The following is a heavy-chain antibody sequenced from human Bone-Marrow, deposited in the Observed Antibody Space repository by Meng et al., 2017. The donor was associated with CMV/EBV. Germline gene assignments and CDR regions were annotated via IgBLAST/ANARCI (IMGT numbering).Heavy chain of an antibody. J-gene: IGHJ4*02. Sequence: GESLKISCAASGFTFSSYSMNWVRQAPGKGLEWMGWMNPNSGNTGYAQKFQGRVTMTRNTSRSTAYMELSSLRSEDTAVYYCARGSPGGGRITIFGVVTTYYLDYWGQGALVTVSS. D-gene: IGHD3-3*01. CDR2: MNPNSGNT. CDR3: ARGSPGGGRITIFGVVTTYYLDY. CDR1: GFTFSSYS. V-gene: IGHV1-8*02.